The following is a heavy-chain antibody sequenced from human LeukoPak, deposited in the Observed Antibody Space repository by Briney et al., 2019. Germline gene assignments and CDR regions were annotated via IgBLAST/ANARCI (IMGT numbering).Heavy chain of an antibody. CDR2: ISYDGSNK. CDR1: GFTFSSYG. J-gene: IGHJ2*01. CDR3: AKDRDIAAAPRYFDL. V-gene: IGHV3-30*18. D-gene: IGHD6-13*01. Sequence: GRSLRLSCAASGFTFSSYGMHWVRQAPGKGLEWVAVISYDGSNKYYADSVKGRFTISRDNSKNTLYLQMNSLRAEDTAVYYCAKDRDIAAAPRYFDLWGRGTLVTVSS.